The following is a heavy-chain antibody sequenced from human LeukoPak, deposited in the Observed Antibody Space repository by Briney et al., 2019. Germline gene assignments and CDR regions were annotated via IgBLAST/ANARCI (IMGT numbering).Heavy chain of an antibody. D-gene: IGHD5-18*01. Sequence: PSETLSLTCTVSGGSVSSSNYYWSWVRQPPGKGLEWIGYIYYSGSTNYNPSLKSRVTISVDTSKNQFSLKLSSVTAADTSVYYCARGARGYSYGWGQGTLVTVSS. CDR3: ARGARGYSYG. J-gene: IGHJ1*01. CDR1: GGSVSSSNYY. CDR2: IYYSGST. V-gene: IGHV4-61*01.